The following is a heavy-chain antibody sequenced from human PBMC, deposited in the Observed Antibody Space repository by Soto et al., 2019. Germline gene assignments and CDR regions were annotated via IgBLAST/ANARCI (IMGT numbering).Heavy chain of an antibody. D-gene: IGHD6-19*01. V-gene: IGHV4-39*01. J-gene: IGHJ4*02. CDR1: GGSISSTSYY. CDR2: FYYTGST. CDR3: ARQVVDGTVAGAGSFDY. Sequence: QLQLQESGPGLVKPSETLSLTCTVSGGSISSTSYYWVWIRQPPGKGLEWIGSFYYTGSTYYNPSLKSGVTISLDTYENQSSLKLSAVTAADTAVYYCARQVVDGTVAGAGSFDYWGQGALVTASS.